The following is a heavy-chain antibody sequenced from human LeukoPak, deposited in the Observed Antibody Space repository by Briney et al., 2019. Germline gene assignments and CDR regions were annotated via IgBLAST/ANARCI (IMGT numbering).Heavy chain of an antibody. CDR1: GYTFTSYY. D-gene: IGHD3-22*01. CDR2: INPSGGST. J-gene: IGHJ4*02. Sequence: ASVKVSCKASGYTFTSYYMHWVRQAPGQGLEWMGIINPSGGSTSYAQKFQGRVTMTRDTSTSTVHMELSSLRSEDTAVYYCARFNYDSSGYYFGYFDYWGQGTLVTVSS. CDR3: ARFNYDSSGYYFGYFDY. V-gene: IGHV1-46*01.